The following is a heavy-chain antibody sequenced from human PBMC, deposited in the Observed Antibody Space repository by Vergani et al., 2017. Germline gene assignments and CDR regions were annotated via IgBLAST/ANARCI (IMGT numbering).Heavy chain of an antibody. V-gene: IGHV4-39*01. CDR3: SGRRDGYNKAKDY. CDR1: GGSISSSSYY. CDR2: IYYSGST. J-gene: IGHJ4*02. Sequence: QLQLQESGPGLVKPSETLSLTCTVSGGSISSSSYYWGWIRQPPGKGLEWIGRIYYSGSTYYNPSLKSRVTISVDTSKNQFSLKLSSVTAADTAVYYCSGRRDGYNKAKDYWGQGTLVTVSS. D-gene: IGHD5-24*01.